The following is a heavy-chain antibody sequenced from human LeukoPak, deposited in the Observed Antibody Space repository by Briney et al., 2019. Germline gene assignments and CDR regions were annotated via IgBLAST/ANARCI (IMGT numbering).Heavy chain of an antibody. D-gene: IGHD1-26*01. CDR1: GESISKGSYS. CDR3: ARDGVVGATKGAFDI. Sequence: PSETLSLTCTVAGESISKGSYSWTWIRQPPGKGLEWIGYVYYTGTTYYSPSLKSRVTISADRSKNQFSLKLSSVTAADTAVYYCARDGVVGATKGAFDIWGQGTMVTVSS. V-gene: IGHV4-30-2*01. CDR2: VYYTGTT. J-gene: IGHJ3*02.